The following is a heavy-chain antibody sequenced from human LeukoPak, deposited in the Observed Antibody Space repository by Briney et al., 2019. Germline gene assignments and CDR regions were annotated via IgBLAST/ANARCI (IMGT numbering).Heavy chain of an antibody. CDR3: AKDGSWYFDY. CDR1: GFTFSSYG. CDR2: ISYDGSNK. Sequence: GGSLRLSCAASGFTFSSYGMHWVRQAPGNGLEWVAVISYDGSNKYYADSVKGRFTISRDNSKNTLYLQMNSLRAEDTAVYYCAKDGSWYFDYWGQGTLVTVSS. J-gene: IGHJ4*02. D-gene: IGHD6-13*01. V-gene: IGHV3-30*18.